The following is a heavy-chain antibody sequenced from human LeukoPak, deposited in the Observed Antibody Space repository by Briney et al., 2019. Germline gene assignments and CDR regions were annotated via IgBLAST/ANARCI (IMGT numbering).Heavy chain of an antibody. CDR2: IYYSGST. D-gene: IGHD6-19*01. Sequence: SETLSLTCTVSGDSLSHDYWSWIRQPPGKGLEWIAFIYYSGSTNYNPSLKSRVTISVDTSKKQFSLKLNSVTAADTAVYYCARGKWLPLGAFDIWGQGTMVTVSS. V-gene: IGHV4-59*08. CDR1: GDSLSHDY. CDR3: ARGKWLPLGAFDI. J-gene: IGHJ3*02.